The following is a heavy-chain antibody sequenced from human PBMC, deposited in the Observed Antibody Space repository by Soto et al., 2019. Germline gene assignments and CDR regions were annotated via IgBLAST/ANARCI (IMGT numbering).Heavy chain of an antibody. CDR2: INPKTAAT. J-gene: IGHJ6*02. CDR3: VRIKWARNYYNGMGV. V-gene: IGHV1-2*02. CDR1: VSSFSDYF. D-gene: IGHD1-26*01. Sequence: SVKVSCKPSVSSFSDYFNQWVRQAPGQGLEWLAWINPKTAATNYAKKFQGRVSLTWDTSSTTAYMELTRLRPDDTAVYYCVRIKWARNYYNGMGVWGQRTTVTVAS.